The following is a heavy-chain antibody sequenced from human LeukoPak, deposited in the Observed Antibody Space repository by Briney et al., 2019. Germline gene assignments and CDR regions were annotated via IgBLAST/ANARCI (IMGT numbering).Heavy chain of an antibody. D-gene: IGHD5/OR15-5a*01. V-gene: IGHV3-23*01. CDR3: AKMDLRAVYD. CDR2: ISGSSGST. J-gene: IGHJ4*02. CDR1: GFTFSSTV. Sequence: GGSLRLSCAAAGFTFSSTVMTWVRQAPGKGLDWVSAISGSSGSTYYADSVKGRFTISKDNSKNTLYLQMNSLRAEDTALYFCAKMDLRAVYDWGQGTLVTVSS.